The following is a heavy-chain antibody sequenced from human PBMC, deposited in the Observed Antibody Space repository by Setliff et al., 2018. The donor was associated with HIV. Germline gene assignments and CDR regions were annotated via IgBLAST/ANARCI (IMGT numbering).Heavy chain of an antibody. J-gene: IGHJ6*03. V-gene: IGHV1-2*04. CDR1: GFSFNAFY. CDR2: INPNSGGT. CDR3: ARESTVVLGDDVDNYHYSYMDV. Sequence: ASVKVSCKASGFSFNAFYMHWVRQAPGQGLEYMGWINPNSGGTNYAQKFQGWVTMTSDSSISTAYMELSRLKSDDTAVYYCARESTVVLGDDVDNYHYSYMDVWGKGTTVTVSS. D-gene: IGHD3-16*01.